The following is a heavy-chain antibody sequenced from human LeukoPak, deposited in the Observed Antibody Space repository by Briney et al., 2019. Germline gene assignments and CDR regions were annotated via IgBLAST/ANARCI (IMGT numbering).Heavy chain of an antibody. J-gene: IGHJ4*02. CDR2: ISWDGGNT. Sequence: GGSLRLSCAASGFTFDDYTMHWVRQPPGKGLEWVSLISWDGGNTFYADSVKGRFIISRDNSKNSLSLQMNSLRTEDTALYYCAKDGPRSSGYYDCWGQGTLVTVSS. CDR3: AKDGPRSSGYYDC. D-gene: IGHD3-22*01. V-gene: IGHV3-43*01. CDR1: GFTFDDYT.